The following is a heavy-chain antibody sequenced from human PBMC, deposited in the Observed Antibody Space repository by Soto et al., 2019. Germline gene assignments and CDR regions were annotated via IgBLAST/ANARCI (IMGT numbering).Heavy chain of an antibody. CDR3: AKAPRLSLGYCSGGSCYYYDY. CDR2: ISYDGSNK. D-gene: IGHD2-15*01. J-gene: IGHJ4*02. Sequence: GGSLRLSCAASGFTFSSYGMHWVRQAPGKGLEWVAVISYDGSNKYYADSVKGRFTISRDNSKNTLYLQMNSLRAEDTAVYYCAKAPRLSLGYCSGGSCYYYDYWGQGTLVTVSS. CDR1: GFTFSSYG. V-gene: IGHV3-30*18.